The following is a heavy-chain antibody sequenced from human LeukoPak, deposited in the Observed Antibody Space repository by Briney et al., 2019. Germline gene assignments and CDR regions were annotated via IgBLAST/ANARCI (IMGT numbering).Heavy chain of an antibody. V-gene: IGHV1-2*02. CDR3: ARAESQEQQVSIDY. D-gene: IGHD1/OR15-1a*01. J-gene: IGHJ4*02. Sequence: ASVKVSCKASGYTFTGYYMHWVRQAPGQGLEWMGWINPNSGGTNYAQKFQGRVTITADKSTSTAYMELSSLRSDDTAVYYCARAESQEQQVSIDYWGQGTLVTVSS. CDR1: GYTFTGYY. CDR2: INPNSGGT.